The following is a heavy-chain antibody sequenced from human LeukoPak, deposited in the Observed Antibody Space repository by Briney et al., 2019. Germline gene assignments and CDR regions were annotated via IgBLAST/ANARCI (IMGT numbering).Heavy chain of an antibody. Sequence: ASVKVSCKASGYTFTSYDINWVRQATGQGLEWMGWMNPNSGDTGYAQKFQGRVTMTRNTSISTAYMELSSLRAEDTAVYYCARGNMVRRVIEDYWGQGTLVTVSS. J-gene: IGHJ4*02. CDR3: ARGNMVRRVIEDY. CDR1: GYTFTSYD. D-gene: IGHD3-10*01. V-gene: IGHV1-8*01. CDR2: MNPNSGDT.